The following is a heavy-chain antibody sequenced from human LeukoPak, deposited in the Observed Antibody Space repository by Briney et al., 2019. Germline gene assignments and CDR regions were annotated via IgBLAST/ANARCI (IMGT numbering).Heavy chain of an antibody. V-gene: IGHV3-66*01. CDR1: GFTVSSNY. CDR2: IYSGGST. Sequence: GGSLRLSCAASGFTVSSNYMSWVRQAPGKGLEWVSVIYSGGSTYYADSVKGRFTISRDNSKNTLYLQVNSLRAEDTAVYYCARYLESGELNAFDYWGQGTLVTVSS. J-gene: IGHJ4*02. D-gene: IGHD3-10*01. CDR3: ARYLESGELNAFDY.